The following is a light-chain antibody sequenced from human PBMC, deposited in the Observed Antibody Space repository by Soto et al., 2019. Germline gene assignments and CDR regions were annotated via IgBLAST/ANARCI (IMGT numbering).Light chain of an antibody. V-gene: IGLV3-21*02. J-gene: IGLJ1*01. CDR3: CCYAGGYTFV. Sequence: SYELTQAPSVSVAPGQTATITCGGNNIAIKSVDWYQQKPGQAPVLVVYDDGDRPSGIPERCSGSTSCNTASLPTSSLQADDEAAYYCCCYAGGYTFVFGNGTKLTVL. CDR2: DDG. CDR1: NIAIKS.